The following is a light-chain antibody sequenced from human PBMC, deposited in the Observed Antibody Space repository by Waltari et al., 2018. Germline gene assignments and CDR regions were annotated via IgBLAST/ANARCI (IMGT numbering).Light chain of an antibody. CDR1: SSDIGTYNF. J-gene: IGLJ2*01. Sequence: QSALTQPASVSGSPGQSITISCTGTSSDIGTYNFVSWYQQFPGTAPKLSIYEVRNRPSGVTNRFSGSKSGNTASRTISGLQPEDEADYYCSSYRGGSSLVFGGGTKLTVL. CDR2: EVR. CDR3: SSYRGGSSLV. V-gene: IGLV2-14*01.